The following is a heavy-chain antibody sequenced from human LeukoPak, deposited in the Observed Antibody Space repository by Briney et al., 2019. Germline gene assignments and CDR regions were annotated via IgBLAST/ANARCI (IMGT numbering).Heavy chain of an antibody. V-gene: IGHV1-18*01. J-gene: IGHJ5*02. CDR3: ARVLSVPLLPHCSSTSCYRWCDP. CDR2: ISAYNGNT. CDR1: GYTFTSYG. Sequence: ASVKVSCKASGYTFTSYGISWVRQAPGQALEWMGWISAYNGNTNYAQKLQGRVTMTTDTSTSTAYMELRSLRSDDTAVYYCARVLSVPLLPHCSSTSCYRWCDPWGQGTLVTVSS. D-gene: IGHD2-2*02.